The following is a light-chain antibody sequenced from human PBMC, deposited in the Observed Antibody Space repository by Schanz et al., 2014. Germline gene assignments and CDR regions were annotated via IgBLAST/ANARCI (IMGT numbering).Light chain of an antibody. CDR2: GAS. CDR1: QSVSSSF. Sequence: EIVLTQSPGTLSLSPGERATLSCRASQSVSSSFLVWYQQKLGQAPSLIFYGASNRAIGIPARFSGGGAGTDFTLTISSLEPEDFAVDYCQQRSNWPPGLTFGGGTRVEIK. J-gene: IGKJ4*01. V-gene: IGKV3-11*01. CDR3: QQRSNWPPGLT.